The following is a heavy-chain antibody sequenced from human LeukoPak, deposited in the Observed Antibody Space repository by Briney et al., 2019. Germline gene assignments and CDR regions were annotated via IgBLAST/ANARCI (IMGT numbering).Heavy chain of an antibody. Sequence: PSETLSLTCAVYGGSFSGYYWSWIRQPPGKGLEWIGSIYNSGSTYYNPSLKSRVSISVDTSKNQFSLNLRSMTAADTAVYYCASRTTESSIYYFYFDYWGQGTQVTVSS. CDR3: ASRTTESSIYYFYFDY. J-gene: IGHJ4*02. CDR1: GGSFSGYY. D-gene: IGHD3-22*01. CDR2: IYNSGST. V-gene: IGHV4-34*01.